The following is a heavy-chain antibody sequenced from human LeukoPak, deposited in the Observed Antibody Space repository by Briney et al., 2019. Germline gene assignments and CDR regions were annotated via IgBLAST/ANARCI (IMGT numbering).Heavy chain of an antibody. CDR2: ISYSGNN. D-gene: IGHD2/OR15-2a*01. V-gene: IGHV4-39*01. CDR1: GGSITSTGYY. Sequence: PSETLSLTCTVSGGSITSTGYYWGWFRQPPGKGLEWIGCISYSGNNSHNASLKSRLTTYLYQTKRQVPLKLPSVTAAHTAVYYCASHPHEWRLSPRLDHWGQGILVTVSS. CDR3: ASHPHEWRLSPRLDH. J-gene: IGHJ4*02.